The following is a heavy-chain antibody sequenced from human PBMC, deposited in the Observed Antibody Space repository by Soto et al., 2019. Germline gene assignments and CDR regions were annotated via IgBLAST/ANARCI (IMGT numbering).Heavy chain of an antibody. Sequence: ASVKVSFKASGYTFTGYYMHWVRQAPGQGLEWMGWINPNSGGTNYAQKFQGRVTMTRDTSISTAYMELSRLRSDDTAVYYCARGDYLFSSGYDYWGQGTLVTVSS. CDR3: ARGDYLFSSGYDY. CDR1: GYTFTGYY. CDR2: INPNSGGT. D-gene: IGHD6-19*01. V-gene: IGHV1-2*02. J-gene: IGHJ4*02.